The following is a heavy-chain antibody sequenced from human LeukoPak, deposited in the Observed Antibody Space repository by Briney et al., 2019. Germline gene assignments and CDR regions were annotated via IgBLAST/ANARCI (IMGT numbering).Heavy chain of an antibody. CDR3: ARAAGYSSSWYQGHDAFDI. CDR2: IYYSGST. CDR1: GGSISSGDYY. D-gene: IGHD6-13*01. J-gene: IGHJ3*02. V-gene: IGHV4-30-4*01. Sequence: SQTLSLTCTVSGGSISSGDYYWSWIRQPPGKGLEWIGYIYYSGSTNYNPSLKSRVTISVDTSKNQFSLKLSSVTAADTAVYYCARAAGYSSSWYQGHDAFDIWGQGTMVTVSS.